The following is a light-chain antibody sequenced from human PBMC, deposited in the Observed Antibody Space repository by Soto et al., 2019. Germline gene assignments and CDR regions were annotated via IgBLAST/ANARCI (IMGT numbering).Light chain of an antibody. CDR2: EGT. CDR1: TSDVGGYNL. J-gene: IGLJ2*01. CDR3: CSYAGTYVI. V-gene: IGLV2-23*01. Sequence: QSALTQPASVSGSPGQSITISCSGTTSDVGGYNLVSWYQQHTAKAPKLLIYEGTQRPSGVSSRFSGSKSGNTASLTISGLQAEDEADYHCCSYAGTYVIFGGGTKLTVL.